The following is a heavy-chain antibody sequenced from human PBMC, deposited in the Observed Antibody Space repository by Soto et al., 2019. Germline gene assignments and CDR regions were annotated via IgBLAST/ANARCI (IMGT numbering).Heavy chain of an antibody. CDR3: AKGCGGDCYSGVQY. J-gene: IGHJ4*02. CDR2: ISNSGGST. Sequence: EVQLLESGRGLAQPGGSLRLSCAASGFTFSSSAMSWVRQAPGKGLEWVSSISNSGGSTYYADSVKGRFTISRDNSKNTLYLQMNSLQAEDTAVYYCAKGCGGDCYSGVQYWGQGTLVTVSS. V-gene: IGHV3-23*01. D-gene: IGHD2-21*02. CDR1: GFTFSSSA.